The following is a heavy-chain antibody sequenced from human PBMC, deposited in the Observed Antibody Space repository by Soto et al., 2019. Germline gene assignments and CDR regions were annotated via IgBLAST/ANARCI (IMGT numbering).Heavy chain of an antibody. CDR1: GGTFSSYT. V-gene: IGHV1-69*08. J-gene: IGHJ6*03. CDR3: ARDHSHCSSTSCYYYYYMDV. Sequence: QVQLVQSGAEVKKPGSSVKVSCKASGGTFSSYTISWVRQAPGQGLEWMGRIIPILGIANYAQKFQCRVTITADKSTSTAYMELSSLRSEDTAVYYCARDHSHCSSTSCYYYYYMDVWGKGTTVTVSS. CDR2: IIPILGIA. D-gene: IGHD2-2*01.